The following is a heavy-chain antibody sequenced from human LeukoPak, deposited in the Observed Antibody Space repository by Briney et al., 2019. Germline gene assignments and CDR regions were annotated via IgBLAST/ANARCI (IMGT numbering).Heavy chain of an antibody. J-gene: IGHJ6*03. CDR1: GSSISAYY. CDR3: AREPYCGSTSCFHMDV. CDR2: TYMSGNT. D-gene: IGHD2-2*01. V-gene: IGHV4-4*07. Sequence: SETLSLTCTVSGSSISAYYWTWIRQPAGEGLEWIGRTYMSGNTHYNPSLKSRVTMSVDTSKNQFSLQLSSVTAADTAVYYCAREPYCGSTSCFHMDVWGKGATVTVSS.